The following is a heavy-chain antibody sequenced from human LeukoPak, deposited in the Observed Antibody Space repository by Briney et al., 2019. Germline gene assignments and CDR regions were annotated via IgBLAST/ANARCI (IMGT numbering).Heavy chain of an antibody. Sequence: GASVKLSCTTSGYRFTGYYLHWVRQAPGQGLEWRGWMNPKSGATDYARKFQGRVTMTRDTSISTAYMELSRLRSDDTAVYYCARVAPLRLGELSFLRFWDYWGQGTLVTVSS. CDR3: ARVAPLRLGELSFLRFWDY. CDR2: MNPKSGAT. V-gene: IGHV1-2*02. J-gene: IGHJ4*02. CDR1: GYRFTGYY. D-gene: IGHD3-16*02.